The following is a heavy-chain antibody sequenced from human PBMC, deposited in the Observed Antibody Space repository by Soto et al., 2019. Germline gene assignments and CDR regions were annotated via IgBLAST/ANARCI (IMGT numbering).Heavy chain of an antibody. D-gene: IGHD3-3*01. V-gene: IGHV4-30-4*01. CDR3: ARAWRFDFLEWLPSRIWFDP. Sequence: QVQLQESGPGLVKPSQTLSLTCTVSGGSISSGDYYWSWIRQPPGKGLEWIGYIYYSGSTYYNPSLKSRVTIAVDTAKNHFSLKLSSVKAEDTAVYYCARAWRFDFLEWLPSRIWFDPWGQGTLVTVSS. J-gene: IGHJ5*02. CDR1: GGSISSGDYY. CDR2: IYYSGST.